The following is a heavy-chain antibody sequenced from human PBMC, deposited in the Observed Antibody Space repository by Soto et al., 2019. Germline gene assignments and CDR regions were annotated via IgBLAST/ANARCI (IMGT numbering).Heavy chain of an antibody. CDR2: IYTSGST. CDR3: AGGAFCPKDLWFGAYGMDV. V-gene: IGHV4-4*07. J-gene: IGHJ6*02. D-gene: IGHD3-10*01. CDR1: GGSISSYY. Sequence: PSETLSLTCTVSGGSISSYYWSWIRQPAGKGLEWIGRIYTSGSTNYNPSLKSRVTMSVDTSKNQFSLKLSSVTAADTAVYYCAGGAFCPKDLWFGAYGMDVWGQGTTVTVSS.